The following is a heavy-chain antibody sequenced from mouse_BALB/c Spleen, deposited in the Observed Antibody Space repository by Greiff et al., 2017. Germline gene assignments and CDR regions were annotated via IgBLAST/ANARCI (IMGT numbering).Heavy chain of an antibody. Sequence: EVQVVESGGGLVKPGGSLKLSCAASGFTFSDYYMYWVRQTPEKRLEWVATISDGGSYTYYPDSVKGRFTISRDNAKNNLYLQMSSLKSEDTAMYYCARGLWLRRGDFDVWGAGTTVTVSS. D-gene: IGHD2-2*01. CDR2: ISDGGSYT. CDR3: ARGLWLRRGDFDV. J-gene: IGHJ1*01. V-gene: IGHV5-4*02. CDR1: GFTFSDYY.